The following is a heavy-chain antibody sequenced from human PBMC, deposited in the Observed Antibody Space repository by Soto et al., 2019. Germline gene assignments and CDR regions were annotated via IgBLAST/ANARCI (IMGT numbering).Heavy chain of an antibody. CDR1: GFTFSSYA. J-gene: IGHJ4*02. Sequence: EVQLLESGGGLVQPGGSLRLSCAASGFTFSSYAMSWVRQAPGKGLEWVSAISGSGGSTYYADSVKGRFTISRDNSKNTLYLQMNSLRAEDTAVYYCAKDLYSGSYIQKYFDYWGQGTLVTVSS. CDR2: ISGSGGST. V-gene: IGHV3-23*01. CDR3: AKDLYSGSYIQKYFDY. D-gene: IGHD1-26*01.